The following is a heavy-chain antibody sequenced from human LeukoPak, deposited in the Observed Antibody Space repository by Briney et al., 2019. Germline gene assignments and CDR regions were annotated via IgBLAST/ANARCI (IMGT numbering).Heavy chain of an antibody. V-gene: IGHV1-18*04. CDR2: INPNSGNT. D-gene: IGHD3-22*01. CDR1: GYTFTGYY. CDR3: ARDSPYDSSGYYLDY. J-gene: IGHJ4*02. Sequence: ASVKVSCKASGYTFTGYYMHWVRQAPGQGLEWMGWINPNSGNTNYAQKLQGRVTMTTDTSTSTAYMELRSLRSDDTAVYYCARDSPYDSSGYYLDYWGQGTLVTVSS.